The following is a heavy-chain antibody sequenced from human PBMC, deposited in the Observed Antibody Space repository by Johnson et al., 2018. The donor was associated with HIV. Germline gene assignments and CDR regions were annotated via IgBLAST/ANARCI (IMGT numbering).Heavy chain of an antibody. J-gene: IGHJ3*02. CDR2: ISGSGGST. Sequence: VQLVESGGGVVRPGGSLRLSCVGSGFIFDHYGMSWVRQVPGKGLEWVSGISGSGGSTYYADSVKGRCTISRDNAKNSLYLQMNSLGGEDTAVYYCATCSDQVLLGGDVFDIWGQGTMVTVSS. CDR3: ATCSDQVLLGGDVFDI. D-gene: IGHD3-16*01. V-gene: IGHV3-20*04. CDR1: GFIFDHYG.